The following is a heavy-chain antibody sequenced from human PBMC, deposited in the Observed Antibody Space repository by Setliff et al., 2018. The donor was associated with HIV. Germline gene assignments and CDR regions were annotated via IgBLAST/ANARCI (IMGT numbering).Heavy chain of an antibody. CDR3: AREGRGDWSYYFDY. D-gene: IGHD2-21*02. Sequence: PSETLSLTCTVSGGSFSSHYWSWIRQPPGKGLEWNGSFYYSGSTNNNPSLKSRVTISVDTSKNQFSLKLSSVTAADTAVYYCAREGRGDWSYYFDYWGQGTLVTVS. CDR1: GGSFSSHY. CDR2: FYYSGST. V-gene: IGHV4-59*11. J-gene: IGHJ4*02.